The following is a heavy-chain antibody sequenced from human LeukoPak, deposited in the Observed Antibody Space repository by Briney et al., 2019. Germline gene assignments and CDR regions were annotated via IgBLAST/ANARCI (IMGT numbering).Heavy chain of an antibody. V-gene: IGHV3-74*01. Sequence: TGGCLRLSCAASGFTFSSYWMHWVRQAPGKGLVWVSRINSDGSSTSYADSVKGRFTISRDNAKNTLYLQMNSLRAEDTAVYYCARDRVVVAATNYYYYMDVWGKGTTVTVS. CDR2: INSDGSST. J-gene: IGHJ6*03. CDR1: GFTFSSYW. D-gene: IGHD2-15*01. CDR3: ARDRVVVAATNYYYYMDV.